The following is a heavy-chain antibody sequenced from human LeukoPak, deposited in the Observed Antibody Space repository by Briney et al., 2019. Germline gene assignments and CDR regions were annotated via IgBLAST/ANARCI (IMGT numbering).Heavy chain of an antibody. D-gene: IGHD6-13*01. J-gene: IGHJ4*02. Sequence: PGGSLRLSCAASGFTFSSYAMSWVRQAPGKGLEWVSAISGSGGSTYYADSVKGRFTISRDNSKNTLYLQMNSLRAEDTAVYYCAKGAVEYSSRWRLYYFDYWGQGTLVTVSS. CDR1: GFTFSSYA. CDR3: AKGAVEYSSRWRLYYFDY. V-gene: IGHV3-23*01. CDR2: ISGSGGST.